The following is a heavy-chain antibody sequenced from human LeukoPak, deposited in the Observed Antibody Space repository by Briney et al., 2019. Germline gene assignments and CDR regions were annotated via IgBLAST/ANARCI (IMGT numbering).Heavy chain of an antibody. CDR3: ARDPMSDY. J-gene: IGHJ4*02. V-gene: IGHV3-73*01. CDR2: IRSKANSYAT. Sequence: SGGSLRLSCAASGFTFSGSAMHWVRQASGKGLEWVGRIRSKANSYATAYAASVKGRFTISRDDSKNTAYLQMNSLRAEDTAVYYCARDPMSDYWGQGTLVTVSS. CDR1: GFTFSGSA.